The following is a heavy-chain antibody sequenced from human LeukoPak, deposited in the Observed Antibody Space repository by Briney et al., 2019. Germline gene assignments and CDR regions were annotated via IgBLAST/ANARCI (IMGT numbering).Heavy chain of an antibody. V-gene: IGHV3-7*01. Sequence: GGSLRLSCAASGFRFTGFWMSWVRQAPGKGPEWVANINQESTETYYVDSVRRRFTISRDNAKNSLSLQMNSLRVEATAVYYCAREVDRSFGYWGQGNLVTVSS. J-gene: IGHJ4*02. CDR1: GFRFTGFW. CDR3: AREVDRSFGY. D-gene: IGHD2-15*01. CDR2: INQESTET.